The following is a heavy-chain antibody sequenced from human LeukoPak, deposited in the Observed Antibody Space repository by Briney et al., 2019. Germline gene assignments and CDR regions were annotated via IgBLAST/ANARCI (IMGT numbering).Heavy chain of an antibody. CDR3: AKARVRGVILPFDY. V-gene: IGHV3-23*01. Sequence: GASLRLSCAASGFTFTSYAMTWVRQAPGKGREWVSAISGGGASTYYADPLKGRFTISRDNSKNTLYLQMSSLRAEDTAVYYCAKARVRGVILPFDYWGQGAQVTVSS. J-gene: IGHJ4*02. D-gene: IGHD3-10*01. CDR1: GFTFTSYA. CDR2: ISGGGAST.